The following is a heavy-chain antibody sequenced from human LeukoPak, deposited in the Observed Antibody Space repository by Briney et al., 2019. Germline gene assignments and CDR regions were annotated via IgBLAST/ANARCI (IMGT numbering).Heavy chain of an antibody. V-gene: IGHV4-38-2*02. J-gene: IGHJ4*02. Sequence: SETLSLTCTVSGYFISSGYYWGWIRQPPGKGLEWIGSIYYSGSTYYNPSLKSRVTISVDTSKNQFSLKLSSVTAADTAVYYCARGIAAAGTLWTYWGQGTLVTVSS. CDR2: IYYSGST. CDR3: ARGIAAAGTLWTY. CDR1: GYFISSGYY. D-gene: IGHD6-13*01.